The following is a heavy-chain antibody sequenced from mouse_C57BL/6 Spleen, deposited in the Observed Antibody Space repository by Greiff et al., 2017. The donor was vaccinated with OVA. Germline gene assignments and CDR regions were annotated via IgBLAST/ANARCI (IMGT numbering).Heavy chain of an antibody. CDR2: IDPSDSET. Sequence: QVQLQQSGAELVRPGSSVKLSCKASGYTFTSYWMHWVKQRPIQGLEWIGNIDPSDSETHYNQKFKDKATLTVDKSSSTAYMQLSSLTSEDSAVYYCARGGYSNYEKTWFAYWGQGTLVTVSA. CDR1: GYTFTSYW. CDR3: ARGGYSNYEKTWFAY. J-gene: IGHJ3*01. V-gene: IGHV1-52*01. D-gene: IGHD2-5*01.